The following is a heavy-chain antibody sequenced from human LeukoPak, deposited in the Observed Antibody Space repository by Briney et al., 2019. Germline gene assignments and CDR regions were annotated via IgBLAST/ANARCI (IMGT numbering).Heavy chain of an antibody. D-gene: IGHD2-2*01. CDR1: GGSISSYY. J-gene: IGHJ4*02. CDR3: ARYRGYCSSTSCESGFDY. Sequence: SETLSLTCTVSGGSISSYYWSWIRQPPGKGLEWIGYIYYSGSTNYNPSLKSRVTISVDTSKNQFSLKLSSVTAADTAVYYCARYRGYCSSTSCESGFDYWGQGTLVTVSS. CDR2: IYYSGST. V-gene: IGHV4-59*01.